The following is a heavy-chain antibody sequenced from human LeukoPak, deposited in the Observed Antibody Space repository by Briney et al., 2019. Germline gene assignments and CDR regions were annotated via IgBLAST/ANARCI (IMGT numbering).Heavy chain of an antibody. CDR2: ISSSSSTI. V-gene: IGHV3-48*01. Sequence: GSLRLSCAASGFTFSSYSMNWVRQAPGKGLEWVSYISSSSSTIYYADSVKGRFTISRGNAKNSLYLQMNSLRAEDTAVYYCASTNSAGRRVRNDAFDIWGQGTMVTVSS. J-gene: IGHJ3*02. CDR1: GFTFSSYS. D-gene: IGHD2-8*01. CDR3: ASTNSAGRRVRNDAFDI.